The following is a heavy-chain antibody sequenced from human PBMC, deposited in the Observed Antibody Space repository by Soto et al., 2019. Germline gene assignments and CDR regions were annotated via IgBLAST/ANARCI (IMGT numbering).Heavy chain of an antibody. Sequence: GGSLILSGASSGLDFSSEVMCWVRQAPGKGLEWVSSISGSGRTIYHADSMRGRFAISRDNSKNSLYLQLNNLRVDDTAVYYCAKVGPSYYYGMDVWGQGTTVPVSS. V-gene: IGHV3-23*01. D-gene: IGHD1-26*01. CDR3: AKVGPSYYYGMDV. J-gene: IGHJ6*02. CDR2: ISGSGRTI. CDR1: GLDFSSEV.